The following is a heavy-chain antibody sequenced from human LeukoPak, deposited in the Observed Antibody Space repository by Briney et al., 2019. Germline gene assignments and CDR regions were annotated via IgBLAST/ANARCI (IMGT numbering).Heavy chain of an antibody. CDR1: VFTFNTYG. J-gene: IGHJ6*02. V-gene: IGHV1-18*01. CDR3: ARRGSSVKYYVMDV. D-gene: IGHD2-2*01. Sequence: ASVKVSCKSSVFTFNTYGVSWVRQAPGQGLEWMGLISDYTGYTNYAPKLQGRVTITTDTSTNTAYMELRSLRSDDTAASYCARRGSSVKYYVMDVWGQGTTVTVSS. CDR2: ISDYTGYT.